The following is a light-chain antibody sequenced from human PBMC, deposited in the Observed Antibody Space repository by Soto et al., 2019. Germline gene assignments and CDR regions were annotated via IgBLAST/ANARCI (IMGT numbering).Light chain of an antibody. CDR1: DSEVGSYNY. Sequence: QSALTQPASVSGSPGQSITISCTGTDSEVGSYNYVSWYQQHPGKAPKLVIYEVSHRPSGISDRFSGSKSGNTASLTISGLQVEDEADYYCSSYATSSPYVFGAGTKVTVL. V-gene: IGLV2-14*01. CDR3: SSYATSSPYV. J-gene: IGLJ1*01. CDR2: EVS.